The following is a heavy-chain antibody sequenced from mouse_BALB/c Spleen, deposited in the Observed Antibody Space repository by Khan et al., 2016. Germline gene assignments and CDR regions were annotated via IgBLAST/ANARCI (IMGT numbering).Heavy chain of an antibody. CDR1: GYSITSDYA. CDR2: ISYSGYT. Sequence: EVKLLESGPGLVKPSQSLSLTCTVTGYSITSDYAWNWIRQFPGNKLEWMGYISYSGYTTYNPSLKSRISITRDTSKNQFFLQLNSVTTEDTATXYCAKGRRKAWFAYWGQGTLVTVSA. V-gene: IGHV3-2*02. J-gene: IGHJ3*01. CDR3: AKGRRKAWFAY.